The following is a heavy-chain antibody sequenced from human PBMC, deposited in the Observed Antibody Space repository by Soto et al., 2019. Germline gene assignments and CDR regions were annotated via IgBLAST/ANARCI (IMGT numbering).Heavy chain of an antibody. V-gene: IGHV1-69*13. CDR3: ARVSSAVAATIAFDI. D-gene: IGHD6-19*01. CDR1: GGTFSTHA. Sequence: SVKVSCKASGGTFSTHAIIWVRQAPGHGLEWMGGIIPISGTTYYTQKFQGRVTTTADEPPSTAFMELSSLKSDDAAVYYCARVSSAVAATIAFDIWGQGTMVTVSS. CDR2: IIPISGTT. J-gene: IGHJ3*02.